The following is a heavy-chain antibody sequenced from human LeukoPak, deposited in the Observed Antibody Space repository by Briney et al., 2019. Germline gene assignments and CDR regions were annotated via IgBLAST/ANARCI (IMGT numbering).Heavy chain of an antibody. J-gene: IGHJ4*02. V-gene: IGHV4-59*08. Sequence: SETLSLTCTVSGGSISSGYWSWIRQPPGKGLEWIGWISYSGSTTYNPSLKTRVTISLDTSKNQFSLKLSSVTAADTAVYYCARQASCSGTNCYPFDYWGQGTLVTVSS. CDR2: ISYSGST. D-gene: IGHD2-2*01. CDR1: GGSISSGY. CDR3: ARQASCSGTNCYPFDY.